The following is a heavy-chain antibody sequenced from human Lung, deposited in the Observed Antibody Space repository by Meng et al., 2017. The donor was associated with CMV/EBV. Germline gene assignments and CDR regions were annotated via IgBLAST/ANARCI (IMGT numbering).Heavy chain of an antibody. J-gene: IGHJ5*02. Sequence: QVPLPAYGPGLGKPPQTLSRPSTPSGDHVPSYNCSWIRQPAWPALDWIGRCSASGNTRYNPSLTSRVTMSVDTSKNQFSLKLSSVTAADTAVYYCARDFGSSWYPNWFDPWGQGTLVTASS. CDR3: ARDFGSSWYPNWFDP. CDR2: CSASGNT. V-gene: IGHV4-4*07. CDR1: GDHVPSYN. D-gene: IGHD6-13*01.